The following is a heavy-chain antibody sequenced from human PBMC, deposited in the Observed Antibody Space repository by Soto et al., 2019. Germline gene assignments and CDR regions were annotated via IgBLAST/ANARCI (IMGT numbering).Heavy chain of an antibody. CDR2: IYYSGST. CDR1: GGSISSYY. J-gene: IGHJ6*03. D-gene: IGHD3-10*01. V-gene: IGHV4-59*01. CDR3: ARCDYGWDDHYYYYMDV. Sequence: SETLSLTCTVSGGSISSYYLSWIRQPPGKGLEWIGYIYYSGSTNYNPSLKSRVTISRHTSKNTLYLQMNSLTAEDTAVYYCARCDYGWDDHYYYYMDVWGKGTTVTVSS.